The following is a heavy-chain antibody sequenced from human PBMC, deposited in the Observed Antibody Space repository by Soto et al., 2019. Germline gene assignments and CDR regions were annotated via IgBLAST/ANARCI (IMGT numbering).Heavy chain of an antibody. CDR2: IYYSGST. J-gene: IGHJ4*02. Sequence: QLQLQESGPGLVKPSETLSLTCTVSGGSISSSSYYWGWIRQPPGKGLEWIGSIYYSGSTYYNPSLKSRVTISVDTSKNQFSLKLSSVTAADTAVYYCARTISTALYYFDYWGQGTLVTVSS. V-gene: IGHV4-39*01. D-gene: IGHD1-26*01. CDR1: GGSISSSSYY. CDR3: ARTISTALYYFDY.